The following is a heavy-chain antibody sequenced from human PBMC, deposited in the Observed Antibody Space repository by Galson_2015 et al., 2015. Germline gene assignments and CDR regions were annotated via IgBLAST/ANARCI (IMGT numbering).Heavy chain of an antibody. CDR3: TTYWSGHTHY. J-gene: IGHJ4*02. V-gene: IGHV3-73*01. Sequence: SLRLSCAVSGFTFSDSVMHWVRQASGKGLEWVGRIRKKANNYATLYAASVKGRFTISRDDSKNTAYLQMNSLKTEDTAVYYCTTYWSGHTHYWGQGTLVTVSS. D-gene: IGHD2-8*02. CDR2: IRKKANNYAT. CDR1: GFTFSDSV.